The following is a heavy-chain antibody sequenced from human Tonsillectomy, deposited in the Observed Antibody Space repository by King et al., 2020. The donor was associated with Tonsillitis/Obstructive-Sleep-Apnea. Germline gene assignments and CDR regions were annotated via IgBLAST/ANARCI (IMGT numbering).Heavy chain of an antibody. CDR3: ARPPLRGSRIDYYYFYMDV. J-gene: IGHJ6*03. CDR2: ISPYNGNT. D-gene: IGHD2-2*01. Sequence: VQLVESGAEVKKPGASVKVSCRASGYTFTTYSINWVRQAPGQGLEWMGWISPYNGNTNYAQKLQGRVTMTTDTSTSTAYMELRSLRSDDTAVDYCARPPLRGSRIDYYYFYMDVWGKGTTVTVSS. V-gene: IGHV1-18*01. CDR1: GYTFTTYS.